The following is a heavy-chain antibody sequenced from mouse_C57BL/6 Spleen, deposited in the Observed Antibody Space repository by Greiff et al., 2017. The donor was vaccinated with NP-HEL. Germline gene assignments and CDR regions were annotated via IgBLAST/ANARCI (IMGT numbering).Heavy chain of an antibody. Sequence: QVQLQQSGAELARPGASVKLSCKASGYTFTSYGISWVKQSTGQGLEWIGEIYPRSGNTYYNEKFKGKATLTADKSSSTAYMELRSLTSEDSAVYFCARGYYGSSYGYWGQGTTLTVSS. V-gene: IGHV1-81*01. CDR2: IYPRSGNT. J-gene: IGHJ2*01. CDR3: ARGYYGSSYGY. CDR1: GYTFTSYG. D-gene: IGHD1-1*01.